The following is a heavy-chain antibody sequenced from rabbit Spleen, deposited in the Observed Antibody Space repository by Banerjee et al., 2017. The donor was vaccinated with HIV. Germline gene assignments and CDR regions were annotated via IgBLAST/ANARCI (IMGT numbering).Heavy chain of an antibody. V-gene: IGHV1S45*01. D-gene: IGHD1-1*01. CDR1: GFSFSDRDV. CDR3: ARDLVGVIGWNFNL. CDR2: INTATGKA. Sequence: QEQLVESGGGLVKPGASLTLTCKASGFSFSDRDVMCWVRQAPGKGLEWIGCINTATGKAVYASWAKGRFTISKTSSNTVTLQMTSLTAADTATCFCARDLVGVIGWNFNLWGQGTLVTVS. J-gene: IGHJ4*01.